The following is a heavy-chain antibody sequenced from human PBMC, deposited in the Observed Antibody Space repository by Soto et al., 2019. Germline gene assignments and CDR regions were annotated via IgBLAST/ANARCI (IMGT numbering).Heavy chain of an antibody. V-gene: IGHV4-34*01. CDR3: ARGKMVVVVAVSDAFDI. CDR1: GGSFSGYY. D-gene: IGHD2-15*01. J-gene: IGHJ3*02. CDR2: INHSGST. Sequence: QVQLQQWGAGLLKPSETLSLTCAVYGGSFSGYYWSWIRQPPGKGLEWIGEINHSGSTNYNTSLKSRVAISVDTSKNQFSLKLSSVTAADTAVYYCARGKMVVVVAVSDAFDIWGQGTMVTVS.